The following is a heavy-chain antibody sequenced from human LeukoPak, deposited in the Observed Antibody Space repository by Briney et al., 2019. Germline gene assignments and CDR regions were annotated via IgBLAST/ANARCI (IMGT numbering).Heavy chain of an antibody. V-gene: IGHV3-53*01. CDR2: IYGGGST. J-gene: IGHJ3*02. D-gene: IGHD2-8*02. CDR3: AREDPGHWSRRAFDI. Sequence: TGGSLRLSCATSGFTFSSYAMSWVRQAPGKGLEWVSVIYGGGSTYYADSVKGRFTISRDNSKNTLYLQMNSLSAEDTAVYYCAREDPGHWSRRAFDIWGQGTVVTVTS. CDR1: GFTFSSYA.